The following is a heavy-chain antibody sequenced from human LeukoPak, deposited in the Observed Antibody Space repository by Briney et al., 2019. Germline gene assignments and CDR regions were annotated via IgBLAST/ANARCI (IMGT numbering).Heavy chain of an antibody. CDR2: IIPIFGTA. CDR1: GGTFSSYA. D-gene: IGHD2-15*01. J-gene: IGHJ5*02. CDR3: ARVNEYCSGGSCYEDWFDP. Sequence: SVKVSCKASGGTFSSYAISWVRQAPGQGLEWMGGIIPIFGTANYAQKFQGRVTTTTDESTSTAYMELSSLRSEDTAVYYCARVNEYCSGGSCYEDWFDPWGQGTLVTVSS. V-gene: IGHV1-69*05.